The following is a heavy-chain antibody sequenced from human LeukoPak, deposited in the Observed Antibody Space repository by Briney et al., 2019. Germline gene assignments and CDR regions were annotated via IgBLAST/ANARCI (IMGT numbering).Heavy chain of an antibody. CDR2: IRGSGGNT. CDR3: ARSKWLRLGTFDY. D-gene: IGHD5-12*01. Sequence: QSGGSLRLSCAASGFIFSSYVISWVRQTPGKGLEWVSAIRGSGGNTYYADSVKGRFTMSRDNSKNTLYLQMGSLRAEDMAVYYCARSKWLRLGTFDYWGQGTLVTVSS. CDR1: GFIFSSYV. V-gene: IGHV3-23*01. J-gene: IGHJ4*02.